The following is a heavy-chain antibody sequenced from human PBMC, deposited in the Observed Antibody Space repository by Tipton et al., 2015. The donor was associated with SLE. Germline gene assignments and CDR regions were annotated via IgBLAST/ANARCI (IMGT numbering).Heavy chain of an antibody. CDR1: GGSFSGYY. CDR3: ARGPYCSGGSCYDY. D-gene: IGHD2-15*01. Sequence: TLSLTCAVYGGSFSGYYWSWIRQPPGKGLEWIGEINHSGSTNYNPSLKSRVTISVDTSKNQFSLKVSSVTAADTAVYYCARGPYCSGGSCYDYWGQGTLVTVSS. CDR2: INHSGST. J-gene: IGHJ4*02. V-gene: IGHV4-34*01.